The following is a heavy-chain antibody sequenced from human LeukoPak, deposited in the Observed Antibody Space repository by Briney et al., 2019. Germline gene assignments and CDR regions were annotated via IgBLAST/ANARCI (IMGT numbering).Heavy chain of an antibody. CDR1: GGSISSYY. CDR2: IYYSGST. D-gene: IGHD3-22*01. CDR3: ARYSESSGYLLSTHWYFDL. Sequence: SETLSLTCTVSGGSISSYYWSWIRQPPGKGLEWIGYIYYSGSTNYNPSLKSRVTISVDTSKNQFSLKLRSMTAADTAVYYCARYSESSGYLLSTHWYFDLWGRGTLVTVSS. V-gene: IGHV4-59*08. J-gene: IGHJ2*01.